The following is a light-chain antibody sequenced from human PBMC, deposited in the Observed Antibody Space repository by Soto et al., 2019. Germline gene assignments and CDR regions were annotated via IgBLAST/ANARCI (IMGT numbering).Light chain of an antibody. CDR1: SSDIGTYDY. V-gene: IGLV2-8*01. J-gene: IGLJ1*01. CDR2: EVS. Sequence: QSALTQPPSASGSTGQSVTISCTGTSSDIGTYDYVYWYQQLPDKAPKLIIYEVSKRPSGVPDRFSGSKSGNTASLTVSGLQAEDESAYYCCSYGGGSNFYGFGTGTKVTV. CDR3: CSYGGGSNFYG.